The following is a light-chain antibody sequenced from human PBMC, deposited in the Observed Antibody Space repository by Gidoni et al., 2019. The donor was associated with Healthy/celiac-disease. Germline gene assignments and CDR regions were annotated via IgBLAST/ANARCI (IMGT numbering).Light chain of an antibody. Sequence: DIVLTQSPGTLSLSPGERATLPCRASQSVSSSYLAWYQQKPGQAPRLLIYGASSRATGIPDRFSGSGSGTDFTLTISRLEPEDFAVYYCQQYGSSPPNTFXXXTKLEIK. V-gene: IGKV3-20*01. CDR2: GAS. CDR1: QSVSSSY. J-gene: IGKJ2*01. CDR3: QQYGSSPPNT.